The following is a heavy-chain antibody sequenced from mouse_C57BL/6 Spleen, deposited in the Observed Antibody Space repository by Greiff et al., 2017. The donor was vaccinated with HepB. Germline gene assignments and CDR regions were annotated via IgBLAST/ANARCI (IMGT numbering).Heavy chain of an antibody. Sequence: EVKLQESGPGLVKPSQSLSLTCSVTGYSITSGYYWNWIRQFPGNKLEWMGYISYDGSNNYNPSLKNRISITRDTSKNQFFLKLNSVTTEDTATYYCAILLRDWLAYWGQGTLVTVSA. CDR2: ISYDGSN. D-gene: IGHD1-1*01. V-gene: IGHV3-6*01. J-gene: IGHJ3*01. CDR3: AILLRDWLAY. CDR1: GYSITSGYY.